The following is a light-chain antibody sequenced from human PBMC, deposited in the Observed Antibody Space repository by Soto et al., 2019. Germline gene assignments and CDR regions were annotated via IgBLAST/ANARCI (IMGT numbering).Light chain of an antibody. CDR1: PTITSN. Sequence: EIGMTQSPVTLSLSPGDTATLSCRASPTITSNLAWYQQKPGQPPRLLIYGASTRATGIPARFSGSGSGTEVTLTITNLQSEEFAVYYCHQYSSWVTFGGGAQLEI. V-gene: IGKV3-15*01. CDR3: HQYSSWVT. J-gene: IGKJ4*01. CDR2: GAS.